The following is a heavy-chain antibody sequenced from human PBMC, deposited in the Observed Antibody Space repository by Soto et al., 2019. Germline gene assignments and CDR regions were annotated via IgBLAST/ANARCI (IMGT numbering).Heavy chain of an antibody. Sequence: PGGSLRLSCAASGFTFSSYAMSWVRQAPGKGLEWVSAISSSSYIYYADSVKGRFTISRDNAKNSLYLQMNSLRAEDTAVYYCARPTYSSSSPYYYYGMDVWGQGTTVTVSS. V-gene: IGHV3-21*01. CDR2: ISSSSYI. J-gene: IGHJ6*02. CDR1: GFTFSSYA. CDR3: ARPTYSSSSPYYYYGMDV. D-gene: IGHD6-6*01.